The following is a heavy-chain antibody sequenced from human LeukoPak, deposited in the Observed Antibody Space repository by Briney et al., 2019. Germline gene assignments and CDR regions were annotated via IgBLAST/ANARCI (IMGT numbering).Heavy chain of an antibody. D-gene: IGHD1-1*01. CDR2: ISMDGVNT. V-gene: IGHV3-43*01. CDR1: GFTFDYYT. J-gene: IGHJ5*02. Sequence: GGSLRLSCAASGFTFDYYTMYWVRQGPEKGLEWVSLISMDGVNTFYADSVKGRFTISRDNSKNTLYLQMNSLRPDDTAVYYCARGEGLELTFDPWGQGTLVTVSS. CDR3: ARGEGLELTFDP.